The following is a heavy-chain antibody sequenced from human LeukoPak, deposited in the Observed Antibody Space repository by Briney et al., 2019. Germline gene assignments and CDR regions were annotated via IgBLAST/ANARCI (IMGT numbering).Heavy chain of an antibody. CDR1: GDSISRYY. CDR2: IYYSGST. CDR3: ARHQGWLGYFDY. J-gene: IGHJ4*02. D-gene: IGHD2-15*01. V-gene: IGHV4-59*08. Sequence: SETLSLTCTVSGDSISRYYWSWIRQPPGKGLEWIGYIYYSGSTNYNPSLKSRAIISLDTSNNQFSLKLSSVTAADTAVYYCARHQGWLGYFDYWGQGTLVTVSS.